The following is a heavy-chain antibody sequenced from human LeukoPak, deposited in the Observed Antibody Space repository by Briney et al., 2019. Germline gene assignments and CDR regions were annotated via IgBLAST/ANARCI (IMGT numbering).Heavy chain of an antibody. CDR2: IYSGGST. V-gene: IGHV3-53*01. Sequence: PGGSLRLSCAASGFTVSSNYMSWVRQAPGKGLEWVSVIYSGGSTYYADSVKGRFTISRDNSKNTLYLQMNSLKTEDTAVYYCTTNIVVVPALSYYFDYWGQGTLVTVSS. D-gene: IGHD2-2*01. J-gene: IGHJ4*02. CDR1: GFTVSSNY. CDR3: TTNIVVVPALSYYFDY.